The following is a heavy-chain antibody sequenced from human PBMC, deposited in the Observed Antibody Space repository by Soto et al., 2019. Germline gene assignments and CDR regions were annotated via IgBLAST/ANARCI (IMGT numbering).Heavy chain of an antibody. CDR3: ARHLYYYDSSGYYYDPTSIDY. V-gene: IGHV4-39*01. Sequence: PSETLSLTCTVSGGSISSSSYYWGWIRQPPGKGLEWIGSIYYSGSTYYNPSLKSRVTISVDTSKNQFSLKLSSVTAADTAVYYCARHLYYYDSSGYYYDPTSIDYWGQGTLVTVSS. D-gene: IGHD3-22*01. CDR1: GGSISSSSYY. J-gene: IGHJ4*02. CDR2: IYYSGST.